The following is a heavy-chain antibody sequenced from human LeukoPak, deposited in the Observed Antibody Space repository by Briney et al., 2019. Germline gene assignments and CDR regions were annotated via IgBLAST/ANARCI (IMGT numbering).Heavy chain of an antibody. CDR3: AKDVRSPLPPGIDY. CDR2: ISGSGGRT. J-gene: IGHJ4*02. CDR1: GFTFSSSA. Sequence: GGSLRLSCAASGFTFSSSAMNWVRQAPGKGLEWVSAISGSGGRTYYADSVKGRFTISRDNSKNTLDLQMNSLRAEDTAVYYCAKDVRSPLPPGIDYWGQGTLVTVSS. D-gene: IGHD3-16*02. V-gene: IGHV3-23*01.